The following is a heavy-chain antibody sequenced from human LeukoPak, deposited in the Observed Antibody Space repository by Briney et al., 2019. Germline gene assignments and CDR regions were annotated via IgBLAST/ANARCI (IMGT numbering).Heavy chain of an antibody. V-gene: IGHV3-64D*06. CDR3: VRGTGY. Sequence: GGSLRLSCSVSGFTFSTYVMHWVRQAPGKGLEYVSAINSNGDNTCYADSVKGRFTISRDNSKNTLYLQMSSLRADDTAVYYCVRGTGYWGQGTLVTVSS. J-gene: IGHJ4*02. CDR2: INSNGDNT. CDR1: GFTFSTYV.